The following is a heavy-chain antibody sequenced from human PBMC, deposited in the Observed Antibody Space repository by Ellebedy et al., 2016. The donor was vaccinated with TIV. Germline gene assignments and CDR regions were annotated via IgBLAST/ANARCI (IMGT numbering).Heavy chain of an antibody. CDR1: GFTFSSYS. J-gene: IGHJ3*02. D-gene: IGHD5-12*01. Sequence: GESLKISCAASGFTFSSYSMNWVRQAPGKGLEWVSYISSSSSTIYYADSVKGRFTISRDNAKNSLYLQMNSLRDEDTAVYYCAVLVDIVASRVDIWGQGTMVTVSS. CDR2: ISSSSSTI. CDR3: AVLVDIVASRVDI. V-gene: IGHV3-48*02.